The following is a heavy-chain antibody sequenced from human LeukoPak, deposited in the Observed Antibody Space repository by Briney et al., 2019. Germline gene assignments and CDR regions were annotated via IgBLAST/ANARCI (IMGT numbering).Heavy chain of an antibody. CDR2: IKSKSDGETA. CDR3: TGLGTCGGGSCSDY. D-gene: IGHD2-15*01. V-gene: IGHV3-15*01. J-gene: IGHJ4*02. Sequence: PGGSLRLSCAASGFTFSTYAMSWVRQAPGKGLEWVGRIKSKSDGETADYATPVKGRFIISRDDLKSTLYLQMNRLRIEDTGVYYCTGLGTCGGGSCSDYWGKGTLVTVSS. CDR1: GFTFSTYA.